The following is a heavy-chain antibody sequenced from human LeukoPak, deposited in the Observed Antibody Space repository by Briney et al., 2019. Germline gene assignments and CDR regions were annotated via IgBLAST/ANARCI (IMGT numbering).Heavy chain of an antibody. CDR2: IKSKTDGGTT. V-gene: IGHV3-15*01. CDR3: NTGPPLAAVAASFDY. J-gene: IGHJ4*02. D-gene: IGHD6-19*01. CDR1: GFTFSNVW. Sequence: GGSLRLSCAVSGFTFSNVWMSWVRQAPGKGLEWVGHIKSKTDGGTTDYAAPVKGRFTISRDDSKTTLYLQMNSLKTEDTAVYYCNTGPPLAAVAASFDYWGQGTLVTVSS.